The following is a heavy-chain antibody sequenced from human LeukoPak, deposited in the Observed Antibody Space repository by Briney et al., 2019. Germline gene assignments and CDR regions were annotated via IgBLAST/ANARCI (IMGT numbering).Heavy chain of an antibody. V-gene: IGHV4-34*01. D-gene: IGHD3-16*01. CDR2: INHSGNT. J-gene: IGHJ4*02. Sequence: SETLSLTCAVYGGSFGGYYWTWIRQPPGKGLEWIGEINHSGNTNYNPSLKSRVTISVDTSKNQFSLNLSSVTAADTAVYYCARGLLDSYWGQGTLVTVSS. CDR3: ARGLLDSY. CDR1: GGSFGGYY.